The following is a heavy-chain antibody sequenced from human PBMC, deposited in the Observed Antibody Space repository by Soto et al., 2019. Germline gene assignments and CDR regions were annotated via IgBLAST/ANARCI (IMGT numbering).Heavy chain of an antibody. CDR2: IYYSGST. V-gene: IGHV4-31*03. CDR3: ARVTIFGYASSGEFDY. Sequence: PSETLSLTCTVSGGSISSGGYYWSWIRQHPGKGLEWIGYIYYSGSTYYNPSLKSRVTISVDTSKNQFSLKLSSVTAADTAVYYCARVTIFGYASSGEFDYWGQGTLVTVSS. CDR1: GGSISSGGYY. D-gene: IGHD3-3*02. J-gene: IGHJ4*02.